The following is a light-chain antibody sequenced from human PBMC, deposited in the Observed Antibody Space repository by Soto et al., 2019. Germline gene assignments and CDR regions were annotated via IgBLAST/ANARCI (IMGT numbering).Light chain of an antibody. Sequence: QSALTQPASVSGSPGQSITISCTGTSSDVGGYNYVSWYQQHPGKAPKLMIYEVSNRPLGVSNRFSGSKSGNTASLTISGLQAEDEADYYCSSYTSSSTLGVFGGGTKVTVL. CDR1: SSDVGGYNY. V-gene: IGLV2-14*01. J-gene: IGLJ2*01. CDR3: SSYTSSSTLGV. CDR2: EVS.